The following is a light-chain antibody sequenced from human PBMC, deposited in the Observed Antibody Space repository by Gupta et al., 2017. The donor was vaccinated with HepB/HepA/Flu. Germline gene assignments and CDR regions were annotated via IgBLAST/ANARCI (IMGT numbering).Light chain of an antibody. CDR3: NSRDSSGNHLTV. Sequence: SSELTQDPAVSVALGQTVRITCQGDSLRSYYASWYQQKPGQAPVLVIYGKNNRPSGIPDRFSGSSSGNTASLTSTGAQAEDEADYYCNSRDSSGNHLTVFGGGTKLTVL. J-gene: IGLJ2*01. CDR1: SLRSYY. V-gene: IGLV3-19*01. CDR2: GKN.